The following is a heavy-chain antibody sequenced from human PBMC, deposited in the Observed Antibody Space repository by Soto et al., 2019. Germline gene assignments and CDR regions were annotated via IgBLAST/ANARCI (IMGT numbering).Heavy chain of an antibody. Sequence: EVQLVESGGRSVQPGGSLRISCAASGFTFGSYWMDWVRQAPGKGLVWVSRVNGDGSITTYADSVKGRFTISRDNAGNTLYLQMNSLRADDTAVYYCSRETLWFGESPKSGGQGTLVTVSS. CDR1: GFTFGSYW. CDR2: VNGDGSIT. J-gene: IGHJ4*02. CDR3: SRETLWFGESPKS. V-gene: IGHV3-74*01. D-gene: IGHD3-10*01.